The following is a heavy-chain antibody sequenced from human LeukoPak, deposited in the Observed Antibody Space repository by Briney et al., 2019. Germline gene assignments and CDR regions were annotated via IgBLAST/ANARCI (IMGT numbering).Heavy chain of an antibody. CDR2: IYHSGST. V-gene: IGHV4-30-2*01. CDR3: ASIAAAGTVSAFDI. Sequence: TLSLTCAVSGGSISSGGYSWSWIRQPPGKGLEWVGYIYHSGSTNYNPSLKSRVTISVDTSKNQFSLKLSSVTAADTAVYYCASIAAAGTVSAFDIWGQGTMVTVSS. J-gene: IGHJ3*02. D-gene: IGHD6-13*01. CDR1: GGSISSGGYS.